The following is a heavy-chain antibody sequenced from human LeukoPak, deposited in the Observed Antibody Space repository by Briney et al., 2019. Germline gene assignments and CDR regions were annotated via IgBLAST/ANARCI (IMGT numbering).Heavy chain of an antibody. Sequence: PSETLSLTCTVSGGSVNSYYMSWIRQPAGKTLEWIGRIYDGGSTYYNPSLKSRVTISVDTSKNQFSLKLSSVTAADTAVYYCARGPPDCSSTSCYAFDAFDIWGQGTMVTVSS. D-gene: IGHD2-2*01. CDR1: GGSVNSYY. J-gene: IGHJ3*02. CDR2: IYDGGST. V-gene: IGHV4-4*07. CDR3: ARGPPDCSSTSCYAFDAFDI.